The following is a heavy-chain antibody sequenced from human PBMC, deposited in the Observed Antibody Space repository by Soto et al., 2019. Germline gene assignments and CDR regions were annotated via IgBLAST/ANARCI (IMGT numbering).Heavy chain of an antibody. CDR1: GYTLTSYY. Sequence: ASVKVSCKAPGYTLTSYYMHWVRQAPGQGLEWMGIINPSGGSTSYAQKFQGRVTMTRDTSTSTVYMELSSLRSEDTAVYYCASGPTTVTTPLYDYLYYYYYMDVWGKGTTVTVSS. J-gene: IGHJ6*03. D-gene: IGHD4-17*01. CDR2: INPSGGST. V-gene: IGHV1-46*03. CDR3: ASGPTTVTTPLYDYLYYYYYMDV.